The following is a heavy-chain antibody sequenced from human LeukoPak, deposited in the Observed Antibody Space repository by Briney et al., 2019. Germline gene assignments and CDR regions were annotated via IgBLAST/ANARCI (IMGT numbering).Heavy chain of an antibody. V-gene: IGHV4-38-2*02. CDR1: GYSISSGYQ. CDR3: ARDPRWLTPDCTSTSCYEDYFDP. CDR2: IYHSGSA. J-gene: IGHJ5*02. D-gene: IGHD2-2*01. Sequence: SETLSLTCGVSGYSISSGYQWAWIRQSPGKGLEWIGSIYHSGSAHYNPSLKSRVTISVETSKNQFSLNMYSVTAADTAVYYCARDPRWLTPDCTSTSCYEDYFDPWGQGTLVTVSS.